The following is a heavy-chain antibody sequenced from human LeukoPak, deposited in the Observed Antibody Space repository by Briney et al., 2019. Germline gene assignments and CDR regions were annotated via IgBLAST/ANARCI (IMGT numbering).Heavy chain of an antibody. CDR1: GYTFTGYY. Sequence: ASVKVSCKASGYTFTGYYMHWVRQAPGQGLEWMGWINPNSGGTNYAQKFQGRVTMTSDTAISTGYMELSRLRSDDTAVDYWARELDCWSGLDYWGQGTLVTVSS. J-gene: IGHJ4*02. D-gene: IGHD3-3*01. CDR2: INPNSGGT. V-gene: IGHV1-2*02. CDR3: ARELDCWSGLDY.